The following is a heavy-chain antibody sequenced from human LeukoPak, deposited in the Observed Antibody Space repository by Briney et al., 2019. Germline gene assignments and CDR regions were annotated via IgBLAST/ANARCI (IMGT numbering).Heavy chain of an antibody. V-gene: IGHV1-69*13. CDR1: GGTFSSYA. CDR3: ASVDGVVIIPVYFQH. CDR2: IIPIFGTA. J-gene: IGHJ1*01. Sequence: SVKVSCKASGGTFSSYAISWVRQAPGQGLEWMGGIIPIFGTANYAQKFQGRVTITADESTSTAYMELSGLRSEDTAVYYCASVDGVVIIPVYFQHWGQGTLVTVSS. D-gene: IGHD3-3*01.